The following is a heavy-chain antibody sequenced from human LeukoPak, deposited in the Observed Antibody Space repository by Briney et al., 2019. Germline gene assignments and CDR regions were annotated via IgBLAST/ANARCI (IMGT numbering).Heavy chain of an antibody. V-gene: IGHV5-51*01. CDR2: IHPADSDT. Sequence: GESLKISCQGSGYSFNTYWIGWVRQMPGKGLEWMGIIHPADSDTRYSPSFQGQVTISADKSIGTTYLQGSSLKASDTAMYYCATRPYYDGSGSYWLYWGQGTLVTVSS. J-gene: IGHJ4*02. CDR1: GYSFNTYW. CDR3: ATRPYYDGSGSYWLY. D-gene: IGHD3-22*01.